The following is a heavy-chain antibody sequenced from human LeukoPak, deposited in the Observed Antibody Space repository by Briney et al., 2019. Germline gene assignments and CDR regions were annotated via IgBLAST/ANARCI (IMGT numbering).Heavy chain of an antibody. CDR2: ISAYNGNT. J-gene: IGHJ6*03. CDR3: ARMGGWGNRGVITPNYYYYYYMDV. V-gene: IGHV1-18*01. D-gene: IGHD3-10*01. Sequence: GASVKVSCKASGYTFTSYGISWVRQAPGQGLEWMGWISAYNGNTNYAQKLQGRVTMTTDTSTSTAYMELRSLRSDDTAVYYCARMGGWGNRGVITPNYYYYYYMDVWGKGTTVTISS. CDR1: GYTFTSYG.